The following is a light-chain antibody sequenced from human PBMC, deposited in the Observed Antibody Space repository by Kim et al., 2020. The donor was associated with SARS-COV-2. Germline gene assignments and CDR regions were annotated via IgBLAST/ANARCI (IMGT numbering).Light chain of an antibody. J-gene: IGKJ4*01. CDR1: QSLSTN. CDR2: GVS. CDR3: QQYYDWPIT. V-gene: IGKV3-15*01. Sequence: EIVMTQSPATLSVSPGEKTSLSCRASQSLSTNLAWYQQKPGQVPRLLIYGVSTRAAGIPARFSGSGSGTEFTLTISSLQSEDFAVYYCQQYYDWPITFGGGTKVDIK.